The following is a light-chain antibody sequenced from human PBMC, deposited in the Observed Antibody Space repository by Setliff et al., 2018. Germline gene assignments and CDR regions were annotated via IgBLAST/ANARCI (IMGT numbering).Light chain of an antibody. J-gene: IGLJ2*01. CDR2: DVS. CDR3: SLAYTGAGV. CDR1: AGAVTSGHY. V-gene: IGLV7-46*01. Sequence: QAVVTQEPSLTVSPGGTVTLTCASSAGAVTSGHYPYWFLQKPGQAPRTLLYDVSKTHSWTPARFSGSLLGGKAALTLSGAQPEDEAEYYCSLAYTGAGVFGGGTKVTVL.